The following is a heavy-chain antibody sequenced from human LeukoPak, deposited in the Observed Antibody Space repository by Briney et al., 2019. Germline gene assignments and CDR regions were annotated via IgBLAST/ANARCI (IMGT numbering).Heavy chain of an antibody. CDR3: ARGGTYAGYCSGGSCSEFDY. D-gene: IGHD2-15*01. J-gene: IGHJ4*02. Sequence: GASVKVSCKASGYTFTGYYMHWVRQAPGQGLEWVGWINPNSGGTNYAQKFQGRVTMTRDTSISTAYMELSRLRSDDTAVYYCARGGTYAGYCSGGSCSEFDYWGQGTLVTVSS. V-gene: IGHV1-2*02. CDR1: GYTFTGYY. CDR2: INPNSGGT.